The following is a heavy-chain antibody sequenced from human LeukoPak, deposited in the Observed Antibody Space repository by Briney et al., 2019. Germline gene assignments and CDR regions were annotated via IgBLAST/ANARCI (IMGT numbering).Heavy chain of an antibody. CDR3: ARDRHGL. V-gene: IGHV3-30-3*01. CDR2: ISYDGSNK. J-gene: IGHJ4*02. Sequence: PGGSLRLSCAASGFTFSSYAMHWVRQAPGKGLEWVAVISYDGSNKYYADSVKGRFTISRDNSKNTLYLQMNSLRAEDTAVCYCARDRHGLWGQGTLVTVSS. CDR1: GFTFSSYA.